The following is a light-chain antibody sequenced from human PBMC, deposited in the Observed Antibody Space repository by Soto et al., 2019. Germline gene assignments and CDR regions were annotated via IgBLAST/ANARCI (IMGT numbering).Light chain of an antibody. Sequence: EPVLTQSPGTLSLSPGERATLSCRASQSVSSSYLAWYQQKPGQAPRLLIYGASSRATGIPDRFSGSGSGTDFTLTIRSLEPEDFAVYYCQQRSNWPPITFGQGTRLAIK. CDR3: QQRSNWPPIT. CDR1: QSVSSSY. J-gene: IGKJ5*01. V-gene: IGKV3D-20*02. CDR2: GAS.